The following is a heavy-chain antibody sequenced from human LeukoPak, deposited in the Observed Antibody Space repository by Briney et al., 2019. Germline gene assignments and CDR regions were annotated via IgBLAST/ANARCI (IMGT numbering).Heavy chain of an antibody. CDR3: ARERIATASAGDY. CDR2: IKEDGSAE. CDR1: GFTFSNYW. D-gene: IGHD6-13*01. V-gene: IGHV3-7*01. J-gene: IGHJ4*02. Sequence: GGSLRLSCAASGFTFSNYWMRWVRQAPGKGLEWEANIKEDGSAEHYVDSVKGRFTISRDNAKNSLYLQMNSLRAEDTAVYYCARERIATASAGDYWGQGTLVTVSS.